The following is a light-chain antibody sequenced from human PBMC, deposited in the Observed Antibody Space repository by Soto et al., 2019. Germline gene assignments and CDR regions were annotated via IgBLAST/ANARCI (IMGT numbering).Light chain of an antibody. Sequence: IQMAQSPSTPAASVGGRVTITCRASQSINIWFAWYQQKPGKAPQILIYDASTLKSGVPSRFSASGSGTEFTLIISSLQPDDFATYYCQQYKSYSWTFGQGTKVDIK. CDR1: QSINIW. V-gene: IGKV1-5*01. CDR3: QQYKSYSWT. J-gene: IGKJ1*01. CDR2: DAS.